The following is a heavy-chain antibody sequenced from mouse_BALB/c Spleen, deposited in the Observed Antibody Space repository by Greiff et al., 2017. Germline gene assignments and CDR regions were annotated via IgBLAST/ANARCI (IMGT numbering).Heavy chain of an antibody. CDR2: IWSGGST. CDR3: ARNHYYYGSRGSHYWYFDV. J-gene: IGHJ1*01. Sequence: QVQLKESGPGLVQPSQSLSITCTVSGFSLTSYGVHWVRQSPGKGLEWLGVIWSGGSTDYNAAFISRLSISKDNSKSQVFFKMNSLQADDTAIYYCARNHYYYGSRGSHYWYFDVWGAGTTVTVSS. V-gene: IGHV2-4-1*01. CDR1: GFSLTSYG. D-gene: IGHD1-1*01.